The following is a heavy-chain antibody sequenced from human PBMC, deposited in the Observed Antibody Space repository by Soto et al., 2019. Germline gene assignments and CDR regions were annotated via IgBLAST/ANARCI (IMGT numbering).Heavy chain of an antibody. J-gene: IGHJ4*02. V-gene: IGHV3-33*06. Sequence: QVQLVESGGGVVQPGRSLRLSCAASGFTFSSYGMHWVRPAPGKGLEWVAVIWYDGSNKYYADSVKGRFTISRDNSKNTLYLQMNSLRAEDTAVYYCAKGYYDSSGYYGYWGQGTLVTVSS. CDR2: IWYDGSNK. CDR1: GFTFSSYG. D-gene: IGHD3-22*01. CDR3: AKGYYDSSGYYGY.